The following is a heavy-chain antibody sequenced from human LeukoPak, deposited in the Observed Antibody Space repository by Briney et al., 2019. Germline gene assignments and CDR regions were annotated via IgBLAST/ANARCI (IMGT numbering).Heavy chain of an antibody. CDR3: ARDPWGSSWYGGSDY. D-gene: IGHD6-13*01. Sequence: GGSLRLSCAASGFTFSSNWMHWVRQAPGKGLVWVSRINEDGSTTNYADSVKGRFTISRDNAKNTLYLQMNSLRAEDTAVYYCARDPWGSSWYGGSDYWGQGTLVTVSS. CDR2: INEDGSTT. CDR1: GFTFSSNW. V-gene: IGHV3-74*01. J-gene: IGHJ4*02.